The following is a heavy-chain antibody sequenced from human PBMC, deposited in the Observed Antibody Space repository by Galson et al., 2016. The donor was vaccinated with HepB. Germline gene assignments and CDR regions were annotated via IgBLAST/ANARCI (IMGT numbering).Heavy chain of an antibody. Sequence: SLRLSCAASGLTLRRHAISWVRQAPGKGLEWVSAISADGGSIEYAQSVKGRFAIPRDNSKNTVFLQMDSLRADDTALYYCAKMDTVLGNGMDVWGQGTTVTVSS. CDR1: GLTLRRHA. CDR2: ISADGGSI. CDR3: AKMDTVLGNGMDV. J-gene: IGHJ6*01. V-gene: IGHV3-23*01. D-gene: IGHD2-2*03.